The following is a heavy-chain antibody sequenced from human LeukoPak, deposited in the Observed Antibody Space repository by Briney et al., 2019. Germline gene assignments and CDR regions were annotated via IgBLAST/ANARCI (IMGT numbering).Heavy chain of an antibody. CDR1: GFTFSSYS. V-gene: IGHV3-21*01. CDR2: ISSSSSYI. Sequence: GGSLRLSCAASGFTFSSYSMNWVRQAPGKGLEWVSSISSSSSYIYYADSVKGRFTISRDNAKNSLYLQMNSLRAEDTAVYHCARGSTIFGVVSPTRDVWGKGTTVTVSS. CDR3: ARGSTIFGVVSPTRDV. D-gene: IGHD3-3*01. J-gene: IGHJ6*04.